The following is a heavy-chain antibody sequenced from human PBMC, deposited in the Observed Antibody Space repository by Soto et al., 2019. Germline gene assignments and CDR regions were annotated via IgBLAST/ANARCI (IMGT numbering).Heavy chain of an antibody. CDR3: ARPLWPRAAAEIRGMDV. CDR1: GFTFSSYS. CDR2: ISSSSSYI. D-gene: IGHD6-13*01. V-gene: IGHV3-21*01. J-gene: IGHJ6*02. Sequence: EVQLVESGGGLVKPGGSLRLSCAASGFTFSSYSMNWVRQAPGKGLEWVSSISSSSSYIYYADSVKGRFTISSDKAKNSLYLQMNSLRDEDKAVDYCARPLWPRAAAEIRGMDVWGQGTTVTGSS.